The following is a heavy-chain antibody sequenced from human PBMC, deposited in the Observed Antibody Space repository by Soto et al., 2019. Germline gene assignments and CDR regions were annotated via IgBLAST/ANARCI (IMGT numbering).Heavy chain of an antibody. CDR2: IYHSGST. CDR3: ARVPGP. CDR1: GGSISSGGYS. V-gene: IGHV4-30-2*01. Sequence: QLQLQEPGSGLVKPSQTLSLTCAVSGGSISSGGYSWSWIRQPPGKGLEWIGYIYHSGSTYYNPSLKSRVTISVDRSKNQFSLKLSSVTAADTAVYYCARVPGPWGQGTPFTVSS. D-gene: IGHD7-27*01. J-gene: IGHJ5*02.